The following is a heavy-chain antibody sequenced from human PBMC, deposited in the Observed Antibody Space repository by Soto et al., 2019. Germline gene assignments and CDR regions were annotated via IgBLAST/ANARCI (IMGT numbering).Heavy chain of an antibody. J-gene: IGHJ4*02. V-gene: IGHV1-69*13. CDR1: GGTFSSYA. CDR3: ATSVAAGKSFFDH. D-gene: IGHD6-13*01. Sequence: ASVKVSCKASGGTFSSYAISWVRQAPGQGLEWMGGIIPIFGTANYAQKFQGRVTITADESTSTAYMELSSLRSEDTAVYYCATSVAAGKSFFDHWGQGTLVTVS. CDR2: IIPIFGTA.